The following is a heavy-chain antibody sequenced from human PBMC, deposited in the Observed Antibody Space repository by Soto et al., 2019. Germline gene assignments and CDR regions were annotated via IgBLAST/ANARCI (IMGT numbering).Heavy chain of an antibody. D-gene: IGHD5-12*01. CDR1: GYTFTSYA. Sequence: SVKVSCKASGYTFTSYAMHWVRQAPGQRLEWMGWINAGNGNTKYAQKFQGRVTMTTDTSTSTAYMELRSLRSDDTAVYYCARDRGGWLQYDIWGQGTMVTVSS. V-gene: IGHV1-3*01. CDR2: INAGNGNT. CDR3: ARDRGGWLQYDI. J-gene: IGHJ3*02.